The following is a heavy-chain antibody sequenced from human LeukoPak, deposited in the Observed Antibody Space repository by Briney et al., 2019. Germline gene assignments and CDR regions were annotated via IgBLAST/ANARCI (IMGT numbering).Heavy chain of an antibody. Sequence: PGGSLRLSCAASGFTFTSYEMNCLRQAPGKGLEWVSYISSSGSTRYYADSVKGRFTISRDNAKNSLYLQMNSLRAEDTAVYYCAREERGMIQALFDYWGQGTLVTVSS. D-gene: IGHD1-1*01. CDR2: ISSSGSTR. CDR1: GFTFTSYE. CDR3: AREERGMIQALFDY. V-gene: IGHV3-48*03. J-gene: IGHJ4*02.